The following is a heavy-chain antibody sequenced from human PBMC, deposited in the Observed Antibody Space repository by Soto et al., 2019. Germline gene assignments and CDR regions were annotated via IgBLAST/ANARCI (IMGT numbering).Heavy chain of an antibody. V-gene: IGHV1-3*01. CDR1: GYTFTSYA. Sequence: ASVKVSCKASGYTFTSYAMHWVRQAPGQRLEWMGWINAGNGNTKYSQKFQGRVTITRDTSASTAYMELSSLRSEDTAVYYCASWNDSSGYFEPPDDYYYYYGMDVWGQGTTVTVSS. J-gene: IGHJ6*02. D-gene: IGHD3-22*01. CDR2: INAGNGNT. CDR3: ASWNDSSGYFEPPDDYYYYYGMDV.